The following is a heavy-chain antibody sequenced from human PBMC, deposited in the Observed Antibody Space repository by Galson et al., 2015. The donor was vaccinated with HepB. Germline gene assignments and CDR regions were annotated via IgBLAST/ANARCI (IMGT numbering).Heavy chain of an antibody. V-gene: IGHV3-11*01. J-gene: IGHJ6*03. CDR3: ARDQGDILTGALHRHYYYYMDV. CDR1: GFTFSDYY. Sequence: SLRLSCAASGFTFSDYYMSWIRQAPGKGLEWVSYISSSGSTIYYADSVKGRFTISRDNAKNSLYLQMNSLRAEDTAVYYCARDQGDILTGALHRHYYYYMDVWGKGTTVTVSS. CDR2: ISSSGSTI. D-gene: IGHD3-9*01.